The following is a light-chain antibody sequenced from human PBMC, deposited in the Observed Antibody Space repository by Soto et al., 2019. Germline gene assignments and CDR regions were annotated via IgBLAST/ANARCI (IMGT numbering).Light chain of an antibody. CDR2: GAS. J-gene: IGKJ1*01. Sequence: EIVMTQSPATLSASPGERATLSCRASQSVSSNLAWYQQKPGQAPRLLIYGASTRATGIPARFSGSGSGTEFTLTISSLQSEDFAVYYCQQYNNWPRRFGQGTKVEIK. CDR3: QQYNNWPRR. V-gene: IGKV3-15*01. CDR1: QSVSSN.